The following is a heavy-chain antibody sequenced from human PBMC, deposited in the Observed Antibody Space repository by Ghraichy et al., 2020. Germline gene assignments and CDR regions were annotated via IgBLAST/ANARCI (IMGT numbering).Heavy chain of an antibody. CDR2: INHSGST. D-gene: IGHD2-2*01. J-gene: IGHJ2*01. V-gene: IGHV4-34*01. CDR1: GGSFSGYY. CDR3: ARAGYCSSTSCYPDWYFDL. Sequence: ETLSLTCAVYGGSFSGYYWSWIRQPPGKGLEWIGEINHSGSTNYNPSLKSRVTISVDTSKNQFSLKLSSVTAADTAVYYCARAGYCSSTSCYPDWYFDLWGRGTLVTVSS.